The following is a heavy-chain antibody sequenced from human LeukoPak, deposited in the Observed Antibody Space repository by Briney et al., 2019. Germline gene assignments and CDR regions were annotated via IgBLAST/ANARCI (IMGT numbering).Heavy chain of an antibody. J-gene: IGHJ3*02. CDR3: ARDQVVASHAFDI. CDR2: INPNSGGT. Sequence: GASVKVSCKASGYTFTVYYMHWVRQAPGQGLEWMGWINPNSGGTNYAQKFQGRVTMTRDTSISTAYMELSRLRSDDTAVYYCARDQVVASHAFDIWGQGTMVTVSS. CDR1: GYTFTVYY. V-gene: IGHV1-2*02. D-gene: IGHD2-15*01.